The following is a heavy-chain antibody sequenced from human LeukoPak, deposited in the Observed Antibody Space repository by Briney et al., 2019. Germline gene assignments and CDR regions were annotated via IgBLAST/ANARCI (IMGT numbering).Heavy chain of an antibody. J-gene: IGHJ4*02. CDR1: GGSIGSSNYY. D-gene: IGHD1-26*01. V-gene: IGHV4-39*01. Sequence: SETLSLTCTVSGGSIGSSNYYWGWIRQPPGTGLEWIGHIFYSGNTYYIPSLKRRVTISVDTSKNQFSLHLSSVTAADTATYYCARRGITYSSSFFAFWGQGTLVTVSS. CDR3: ARRGITYSSSFFAF. CDR2: IFYSGNT.